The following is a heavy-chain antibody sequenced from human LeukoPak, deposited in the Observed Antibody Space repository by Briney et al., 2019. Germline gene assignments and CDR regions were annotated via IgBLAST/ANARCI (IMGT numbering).Heavy chain of an antibody. Sequence: PGRSLRLSCAASGFTFSSYAMHWVRQAPGKGLEWVAFIRFDGSNTYYADSVKGRFTISRDNSKNTLSLQMNSLRTEDTALYYCARDSGVVNTFDYWGQGTLVTVSS. CDR2: IRFDGSNT. V-gene: IGHV3-30*04. J-gene: IGHJ4*02. CDR1: GFTFSSYA. CDR3: ARDSGVVNTFDY. D-gene: IGHD3-3*01.